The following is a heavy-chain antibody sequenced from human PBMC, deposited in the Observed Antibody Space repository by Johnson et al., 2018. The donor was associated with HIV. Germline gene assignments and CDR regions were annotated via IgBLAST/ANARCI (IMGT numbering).Heavy chain of an antibody. V-gene: IGHV3-9*01. CDR2: ISWNSGSI. CDR1: GFTFDDYA. CDR3: AKDDRISS. D-gene: IGHD1-14*01. Sequence: VQLVESGGGLVQPGRSLRLSCAASGFTFDDYAMHWVRQAPGKGLEWVSGISWNSGSIGYADSVKGRFTISRDNAKSPLYLQMNSLRPEDTALYYCAKDDRISSWGQGTMVIVSS. J-gene: IGHJ3*01.